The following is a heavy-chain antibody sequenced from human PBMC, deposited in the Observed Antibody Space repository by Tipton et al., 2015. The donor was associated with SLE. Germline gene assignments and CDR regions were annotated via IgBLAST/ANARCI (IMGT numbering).Heavy chain of an antibody. D-gene: IGHD2-8*02. J-gene: IGHJ6*03. Sequence: SLRLSCAASGFTFSDYSMNWVRQTPGKGPEWVSFINSRGTYIYYAGSVKGRFTISRDNSKNTLYLQMNSLRAEDTAVYYCARDPYPCTGGKCYYYYMDVWGKGTTVTVSS. V-gene: IGHV3-21*01. CDR3: ARDPYPCTGGKCYYYYMDV. CDR2: INSRGTYI. CDR1: GFTFSDYS.